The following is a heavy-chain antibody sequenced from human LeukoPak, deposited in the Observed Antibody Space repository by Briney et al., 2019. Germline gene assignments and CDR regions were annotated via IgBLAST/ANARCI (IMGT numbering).Heavy chain of an antibody. J-gene: IGHJ4*02. Sequence: GASVKVSCKASGYTFTSYGISWVRQAPGQGLEWMGWISAYNGNTNYAQKLQGRVTITTDTSTSTAYMELRSLRSDDTAVYYCARTFGDYVGKTFDYWGQGTLVTVSS. D-gene: IGHD4-17*01. V-gene: IGHV1-18*01. CDR3: ARTFGDYVGKTFDY. CDR2: ISAYNGNT. CDR1: GYTFTSYG.